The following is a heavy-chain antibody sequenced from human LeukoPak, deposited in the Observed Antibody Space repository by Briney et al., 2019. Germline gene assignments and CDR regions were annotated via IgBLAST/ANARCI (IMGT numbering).Heavy chain of an antibody. J-gene: IGHJ4*02. D-gene: IGHD1-26*01. Sequence: SETLSLTCTVSDGSISSSSYYWGWIRQPPGKGLEWIGSIYYSGSTYYNPSLKSRVTISVDRSKNQFSLKLSSVTAADTAVYYCARVVGPSGYFDYWGRGTLVTVSS. CDR3: ARVVGPSGYFDY. CDR1: DGSISSSSYY. CDR2: IYYSGST. V-gene: IGHV4-39*07.